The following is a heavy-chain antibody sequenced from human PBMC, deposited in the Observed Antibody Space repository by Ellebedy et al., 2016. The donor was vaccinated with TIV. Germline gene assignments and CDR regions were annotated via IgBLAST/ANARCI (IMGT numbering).Heavy chain of an antibody. J-gene: IGHJ4*02. Sequence: AASVKVSCKASGYTFTGYYMNWVRQAPGQGLEWMGWINPNSCGTNYAQKFQGWVTMTRDTSISTAYMELSRLRSDATAVYYCARSLRYNWNDADYWGQGTLVTVSS. V-gene: IGHV1-2*04. D-gene: IGHD1-1*01. CDR1: GYTFTGYY. CDR2: INPNSCGT. CDR3: ARSLRYNWNDADY.